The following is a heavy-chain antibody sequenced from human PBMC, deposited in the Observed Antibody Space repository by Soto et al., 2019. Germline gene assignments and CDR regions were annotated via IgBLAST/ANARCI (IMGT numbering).Heavy chain of an antibody. V-gene: IGHV1-69*01. J-gene: IGHJ6*02. CDR3: ARAQGGITRDRSYGWDV. CDR2: IIPILGTA. CDR1: GGSFDSYT. Sequence: QVHLVQSGAEVKKPGSSVKVSCKASGGSFDSYTINWVRQAPGQGLEWMGGIIPILGTANYAQKFQGRVTITADESTGTAYMELRSLRSEDTAAYYCARAQGGITRDRSYGWDVWGQGTTVTVSS. D-gene: IGHD3-3*01.